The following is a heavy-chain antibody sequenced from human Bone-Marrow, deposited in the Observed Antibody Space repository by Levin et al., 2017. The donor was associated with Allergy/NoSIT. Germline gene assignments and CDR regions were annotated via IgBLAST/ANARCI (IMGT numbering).Heavy chain of an antibody. Sequence: PGGSLRLSCAASGFTVSSNYMSWVRQAPGKGPEWVSVIDSGGSTYYADSVKGRFTISRDNSKNTLYLQMNSLRAEDTAVYYCAGGWFGALLSHWGQGTLVTVSS. CDR1: GFTVSSNY. D-gene: IGHD3-10*01. CDR2: IDSGGST. J-gene: IGHJ4*02. V-gene: IGHV3-53*01. CDR3: AGGWFGALLSH.